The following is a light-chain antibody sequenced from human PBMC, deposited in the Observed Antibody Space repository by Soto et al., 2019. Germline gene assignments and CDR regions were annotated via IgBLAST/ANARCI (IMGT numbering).Light chain of an antibody. CDR1: SSDVGGYNY. J-gene: IGLJ2*01. CDR2: DVN. Sequence: QSVLTQPASVSGSPGQSITISCTGTSSDVGGYNYVCWYQQYPGKAPKLVIYDVNKRPSGVSNPFSGSKSGNTASLTISGLQVEDEADYYCSSYTSGSTRVVFGGGTKLTVL. V-gene: IGLV2-14*03. CDR3: SSYTSGSTRVV.